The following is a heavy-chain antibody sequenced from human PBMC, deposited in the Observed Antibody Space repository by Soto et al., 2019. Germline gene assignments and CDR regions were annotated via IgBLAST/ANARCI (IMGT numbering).Heavy chain of an antibody. V-gene: IGHV4-59*01. CDR3: ARGVGSSPPRY. CDR1: GGSISVYY. J-gene: IGHJ4*02. D-gene: IGHD1-26*01. CDR2: IYASGSP. Sequence: SETLSLTCTISGGSISVYYWSWVRQPPGHELEWIGYIYASGSPYYNPSLRSRVTISADPSKNQISLRLTSPTAADTAVYYCARGVGSSPPRYWGRGTLVTVSS.